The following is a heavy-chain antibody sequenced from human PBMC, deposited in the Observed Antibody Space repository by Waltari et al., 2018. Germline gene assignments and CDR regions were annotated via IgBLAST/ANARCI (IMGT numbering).Heavy chain of an antibody. D-gene: IGHD3-10*01. J-gene: IGHJ5*02. CDR2: VDTEDGET. Sequence: EVQLVQSGAEVKKPGATVKISCKASGYTFTDYYMHWVQQAPGKGLEWMGRVDTEDGETIYAEKFKGRVTISVDTSKNQFSRKLSSVTAADTAVYYCAREEPPYGSAKNGFDPWGQGTLVTVSS. CDR3: AREEPPYGSAKNGFDP. CDR1: GYTFTDYY. V-gene: IGHV1-69-2*01.